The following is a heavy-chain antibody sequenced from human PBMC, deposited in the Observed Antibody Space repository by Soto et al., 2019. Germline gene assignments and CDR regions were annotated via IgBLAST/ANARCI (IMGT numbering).Heavy chain of an antibody. D-gene: IGHD6-6*01. Sequence: GGSLRLSCATSGFTFIAYTMHWVRQAPGKGLEWVSSISGSGSYIYYADSLRGRFTITRDNAKNSLYLQMHGLRADDSAVYHCVRDPARPMRYWFDPWGPGTLVTVSS. J-gene: IGHJ5*02. CDR2: ISGSGSYI. CDR1: GFTFIAYT. CDR3: VRDPARPMRYWFDP. V-gene: IGHV3-21*03.